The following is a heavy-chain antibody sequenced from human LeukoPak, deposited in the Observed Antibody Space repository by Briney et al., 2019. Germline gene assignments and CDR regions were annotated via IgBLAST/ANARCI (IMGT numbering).Heavy chain of an antibody. J-gene: IGHJ4*02. CDR1: GYTFTGYY. V-gene: IGHV1-2*02. Sequence: ASVKVSCKASGYTFTGYYMHWVRQAPGQGLAWMGWINPNSGGTNYAQKLQGRVTMTTDTSTSTAYMELRSLRSDDTTVYYCARDVWWELLVYWGQGTLVTVSS. D-gene: IGHD1-26*01. CDR2: INPNSGGT. CDR3: ARDVWWELLVY.